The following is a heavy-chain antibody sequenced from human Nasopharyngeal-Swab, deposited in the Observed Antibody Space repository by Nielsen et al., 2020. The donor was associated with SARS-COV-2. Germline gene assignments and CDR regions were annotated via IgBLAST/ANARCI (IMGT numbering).Heavy chain of an antibody. Sequence: GESLKISCAASGFTFSSYSMNWVRQAPGKGLEWVSSISSSSSYVYYADSVKGRFTISRDNAKNSLYLQMNSLRAEDTAVYYCAREGQIFGVVDYYYYYYMDVWGKGTTVTVSS. CDR2: ISSSSSYV. J-gene: IGHJ6*03. V-gene: IGHV3-21*01. CDR3: AREGQIFGVVDYYYYYYMDV. D-gene: IGHD3-3*01. CDR1: GFTFSSYS.